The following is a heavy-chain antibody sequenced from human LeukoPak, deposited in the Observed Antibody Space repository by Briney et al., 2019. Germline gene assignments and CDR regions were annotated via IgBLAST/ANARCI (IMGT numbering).Heavy chain of an antibody. Sequence: ASVKVSCKASVYTFTSYGIRWVRQAPAQGLEGMGWISAYNGNTHYAQKLQDRVNMITDTSTNTAYLELRSLRSDAAAVYAGARGGRVLEWLVVSMDVWGQGTTVTVSS. CDR2: ISAYNGNT. D-gene: IGHD3-3*01. CDR3: ARGGRVLEWLVVSMDV. V-gene: IGHV1-18*01. CDR1: VYTFTSYG. J-gene: IGHJ6*02.